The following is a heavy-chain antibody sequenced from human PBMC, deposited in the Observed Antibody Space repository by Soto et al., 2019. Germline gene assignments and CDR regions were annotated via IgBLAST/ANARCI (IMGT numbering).Heavy chain of an antibody. CDR2: IYQSGGT. Sequence: SEYLSLTLAVSNYSISSGFYWGWIRQPPGKGLEWVGSIYQSGGTHYKPSLKIRVTISVDTSKNKFSLKLNSVTAADTATYYCARDQGDGSPTPHFDSWGQGNLNAVSS. V-gene: IGHV4-38-2*02. CDR3: ARDQGDGSPTPHFDS. CDR1: NYSISSGFY. D-gene: IGHD1-26*01. J-gene: IGHJ4*02.